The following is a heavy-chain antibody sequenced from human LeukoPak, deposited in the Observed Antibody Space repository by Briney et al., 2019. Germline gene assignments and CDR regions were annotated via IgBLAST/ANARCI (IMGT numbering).Heavy chain of an antibody. J-gene: IGHJ4*02. V-gene: IGHV5-51*01. CDR3: ARHVRYCSGGNCYYFDY. CDR1: GYSFTSYW. CDR2: IYPGDSDT. D-gene: IGHD2-15*01. Sequence: GESLKISCKGSGYSFTSYWIGWVRQMPGKGLEWMGIIYPGDSDTRYSPSFQGKVTISADKSISTAYLQWSSLKASDTAMYYCARHVRYCSGGNCYYFDYWGQGTLVTVSS.